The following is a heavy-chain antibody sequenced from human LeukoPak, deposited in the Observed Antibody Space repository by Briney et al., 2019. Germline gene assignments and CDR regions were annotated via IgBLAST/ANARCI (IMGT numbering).Heavy chain of an antibody. J-gene: IGHJ4*02. V-gene: IGHV3-23*01. CDR1: GFTFSSYA. CDR3: ARGAGIAVAGYYFDY. CDR2: ISGSGART. D-gene: IGHD6-19*01. Sequence: GGSLRLSCAASGFTFSSYAMNWVRQAPGKGLEWVSSISGSGARTDYADSVKGRFTISRDNSKNTLYLQMNNLRAEDTAVYYCARGAGIAVAGYYFDYWGQGTLVTVSS.